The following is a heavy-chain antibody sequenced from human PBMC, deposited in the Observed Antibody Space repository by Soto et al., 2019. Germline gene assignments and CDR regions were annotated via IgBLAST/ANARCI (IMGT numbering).Heavy chain of an antibody. V-gene: IGHV1-69*04. CDR1: GGTFSSYT. D-gene: IGHD7-27*01. CDR2: IIPILGIA. CDR3: ARDPEGANWDHVPYYYYYMDV. J-gene: IGHJ6*03. Sequence: SVKVSCKASGGTFSSYTISWVRQAPGQGLEWMGRIIPILGIANYAQKFQGRVTITADKSTSTAYMEPSSLRSEDTAVYYCARDPEGANWDHVPYYYYYMDVWGKGTTVTVSS.